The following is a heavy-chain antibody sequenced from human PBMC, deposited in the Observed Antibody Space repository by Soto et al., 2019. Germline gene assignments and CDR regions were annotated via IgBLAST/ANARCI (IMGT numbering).Heavy chain of an antibody. CDR2: MNPNSGNT. J-gene: IGHJ6*02. CDR1: GYTFTSYD. D-gene: IGHD6-19*01. Sequence: ASVKVSCKASGYTFTSYDINWVRRATGQGLEWMGWMNPNSGNTGYAQKFQGRVTMTRNTSISTAYMELSSLRSEDTAVYYCARSRAGSVGLDYYYYYGMDVWGQGTTVTVSS. V-gene: IGHV1-8*01. CDR3: ARSRAGSVGLDYYYYYGMDV.